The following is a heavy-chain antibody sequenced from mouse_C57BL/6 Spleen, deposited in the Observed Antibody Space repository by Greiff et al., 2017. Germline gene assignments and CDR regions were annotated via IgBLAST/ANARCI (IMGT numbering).Heavy chain of an antibody. D-gene: IGHD1-1*01. CDR3: ARSYYGSSYEGYFDY. CDR1: GYTFTSYW. CDR2: IDPNSGGT. V-gene: IGHV1-72*01. Sequence: QVQLQQPGAELVKPGASVKLSCKASGYTFTSYWMHWVKQRPGRGLEWIGRIDPNSGGTKYNEKFKSKATLTVDKPSRTAYMQLSSLTSEDSAVYYCARSYYGSSYEGYFDYWGQGTTLTVSS. J-gene: IGHJ2*01.